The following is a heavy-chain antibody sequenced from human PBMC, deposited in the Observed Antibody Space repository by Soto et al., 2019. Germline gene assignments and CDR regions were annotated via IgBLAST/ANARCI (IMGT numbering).Heavy chain of an antibody. J-gene: IGHJ4*02. D-gene: IGHD1-26*01. V-gene: IGHV3-23*01. CDR1: GFIFSSYA. Sequence: GGSLRLSCAASGFIFSSYAMSWVRQAPGKGLEWVSAFSGTTSSTYYADSVKGRFTISRDNSKNTLYLQMNSLKAEDTAVYYCAKGQKWELPFDYWGQGALVTVS. CDR3: AKGQKWELPFDY. CDR2: FSGTTSST.